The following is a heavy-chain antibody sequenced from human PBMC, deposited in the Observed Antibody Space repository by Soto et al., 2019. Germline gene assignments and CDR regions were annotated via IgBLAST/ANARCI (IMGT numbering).Heavy chain of an antibody. Sequence: GGSLRLSCAASGFTVSSNYMSWVRQAPGKGLEWVSVIYNVGTTYYADSVTGRFTISRDNSKNTLYLQMNSLRAEDTAVYYCARESPVVPAAMDVWGQGNTVTVSS. CDR2: IYNVGTT. J-gene: IGHJ6*02. D-gene: IGHD2-2*01. V-gene: IGHV3-53*01. CDR3: ARESPVVPAAMDV. CDR1: GFTVSSNY.